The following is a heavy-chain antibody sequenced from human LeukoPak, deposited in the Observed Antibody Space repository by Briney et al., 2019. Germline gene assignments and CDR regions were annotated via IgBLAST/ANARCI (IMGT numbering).Heavy chain of an antibody. Sequence: ASVKVSCKASGYTFTGHYMHRVRQAPGQGPEWLGWINPNSGGTIYAQNFQGRVTMTRDTSISTAYMELSRLRSDDTAVYYCARVRMAVGSTSFYYYGMDVWGQGTTVTVSS. V-gene: IGHV1-2*02. CDR1: GYTFTGHY. CDR3: ARVRMAVGSTSFYYYGMDV. J-gene: IGHJ6*02. CDR2: INPNSGGT. D-gene: IGHD6-19*01.